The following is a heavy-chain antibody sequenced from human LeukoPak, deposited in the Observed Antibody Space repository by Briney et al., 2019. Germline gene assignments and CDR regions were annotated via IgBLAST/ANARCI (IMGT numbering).Heavy chain of an antibody. CDR3: AKDRRITIFGVVTPDAFDI. J-gene: IGHJ3*02. CDR1: GFTFSSYA. CDR2: ISGSGGST. D-gene: IGHD3-3*01. V-gene: IGHV3-23*01. Sequence: GGSLRLSCAASGFTFSSYAMSWVRQAPGKGLEWVSGISGSGGSTHYADSVKGRFTISRDNSKNTLYLQMNSLRAEDTAVYYCAKDRRITIFGVVTPDAFDIWGQGTMVTVSS.